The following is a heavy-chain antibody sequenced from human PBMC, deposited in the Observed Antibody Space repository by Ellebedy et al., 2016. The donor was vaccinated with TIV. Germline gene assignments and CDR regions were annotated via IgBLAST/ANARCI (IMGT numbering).Heavy chain of an antibody. J-gene: IGHJ4*02. Sequence: ASVKVSXKASGYPFTSFDINWVRQAPGQGLEWMGWVNPNRGNTDYAQNFQGRVTMTRNTSISTAYMELSSLRSEDTAIYYCARGSDYYGSGSHYYWGQGTLVTVSS. D-gene: IGHD3-10*01. CDR1: GYPFTSFD. CDR3: ARGSDYYGSGSHYY. CDR2: VNPNRGNT. V-gene: IGHV1-8*01.